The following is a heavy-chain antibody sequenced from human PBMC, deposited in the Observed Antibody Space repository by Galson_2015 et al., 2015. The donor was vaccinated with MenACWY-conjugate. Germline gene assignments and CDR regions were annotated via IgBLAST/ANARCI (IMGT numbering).Heavy chain of an antibody. D-gene: IGHD6-19*01. CDR1: GFTFDDYT. V-gene: IGHV3-43*01. J-gene: IGHJ4*02. Sequence: SLRLSCAASGFTFDDYTMHWVRQAPGKGLEWVSLISWDGGSTYYADSVKGRFTISRDNSKNSLYLQMNSLRTEDTALYYCAKESPGQQWRVFDYWGQGTLVTVSS. CDR2: ISWDGGST. CDR3: AKESPGQQWRVFDY.